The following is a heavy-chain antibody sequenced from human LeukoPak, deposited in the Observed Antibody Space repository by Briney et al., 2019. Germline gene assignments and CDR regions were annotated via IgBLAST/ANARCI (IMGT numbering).Heavy chain of an antibody. J-gene: IGHJ5*02. V-gene: IGHV3-21*01. CDR2: ISSSSSYI. D-gene: IGHD4-17*01. CDR1: GFTFSSYS. CDR3: ARGPSYGDYDPPYKNWFDP. Sequence: KTGGSLRLSCAASGFTFSSYSMNWVRQAPGKGLEWVSSISSSSSYIYYADSVKGRFTISRDNAKNSLYLQMNSLRAEDTAVYYCARGPSYGDYDPPYKNWFDPWGQGTLVTVSS.